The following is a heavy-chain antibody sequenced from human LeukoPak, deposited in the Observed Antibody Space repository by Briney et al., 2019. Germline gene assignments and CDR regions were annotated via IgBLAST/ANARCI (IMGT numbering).Heavy chain of an antibody. D-gene: IGHD3-10*01. CDR2: IHPKTGVT. V-gene: IGHV1-2*02. CDR3: ARDHNSGPDY. J-gene: IGHJ4*02. CDR1: GYSFIDHY. Sequence: ASVKVSCKASGYSFIDHYLQWLRQAPGQGLEWMAWIHPKTGVTNYAERFQGRLSLTRDTSISTLYMELNSLTSDDTAVYYCARDHNSGPDYWGQGTLVSVSS.